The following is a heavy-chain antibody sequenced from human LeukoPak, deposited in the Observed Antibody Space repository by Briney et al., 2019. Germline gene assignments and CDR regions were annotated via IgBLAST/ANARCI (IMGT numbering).Heavy chain of an antibody. V-gene: IGHV4-59*01. CDR1: GGSISSYY. J-gene: IGHJ6*02. D-gene: IGHD3-10*01. CDR2: IYYSGST. CDR3: AKGPSISVWFVGANPPLYGMDV. Sequence: PPETLSLTCTVSGGSISSYYWSWIRQPPGKGLEWIGYIYYSGSTNYNPSPKSRVTISVDTSKNQFSLKLSSVTAADTAVYYSAKGPSISVWFVGANPPLYGMDVWGQGTTVTVSS.